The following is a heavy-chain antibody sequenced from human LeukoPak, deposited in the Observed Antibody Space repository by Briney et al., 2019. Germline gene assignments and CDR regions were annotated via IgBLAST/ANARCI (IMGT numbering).Heavy chain of an antibody. CDR3: TRGEELLNYYYYGMDV. CDR1: GFTFGDYA. V-gene: IGHV3-49*04. CDR2: IRSKAYGGTT. Sequence: PGGSLRLSCTASGFTFGDYAMSWVRQAPGKGLEWVGFIRSKAYGGTTEYAASVKGRFTISRDDSKSIAYLQMNSLKTEDTAVYYCTRGEELLNYYYYGMDVWGQGTTVTVSS. J-gene: IGHJ6*02. D-gene: IGHD1-7*01.